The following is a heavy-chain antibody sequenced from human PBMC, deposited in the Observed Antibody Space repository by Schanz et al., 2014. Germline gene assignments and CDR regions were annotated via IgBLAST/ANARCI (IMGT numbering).Heavy chain of an antibody. CDR3: ARKMKLGVYGGKGHDSLDI. CDR2: ISGSGAST. CDR1: GFAFSSYG. Sequence: EVQLLESGGGLVQPGGSLRLSCLASGFAFSSYGMNWLRQAPGKGLEWVSGISGSGASTYYADSVKGRFTISRDNSKNTLYLQMNSLRAEDTAVYYCARKMKLGVYGGKGHDSLDIWGQGTMXTVSS. J-gene: IGHJ3*02. D-gene: IGHD4-17*01. V-gene: IGHV3-23*01.